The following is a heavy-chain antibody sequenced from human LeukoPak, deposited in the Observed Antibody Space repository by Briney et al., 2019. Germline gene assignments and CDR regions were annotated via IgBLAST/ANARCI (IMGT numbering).Heavy chain of an antibody. V-gene: IGHV4-59*01. J-gene: IGHJ6*02. CDR1: GGSISSYY. Sequence: PSETLSLTCTVSGGSISSYYWSWIRQPPGKGLEWIGYIYDSGSTNYNPSLKSRVTISVDTSKNQFSLKLSSVTAADTAVYYCARGGSGYDSFCYYGMDVWGQGTTVTVSS. D-gene: IGHD5-12*01. CDR3: ARGGSGYDSFCYYGMDV. CDR2: IYDSGST.